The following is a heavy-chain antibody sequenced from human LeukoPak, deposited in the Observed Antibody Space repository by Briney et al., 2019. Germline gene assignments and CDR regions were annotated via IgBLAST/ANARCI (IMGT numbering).Heavy chain of an antibody. Sequence: QPGRSLRLSCAASGFTFSSYGMHWVRQAAGKGLEWVAVIWYDGSNKYYADSVKGRFTISRDNSKNTLYLQMNSLRAEDTAVYYCARDDYYDSSGYYNSIDYWGQGTLVTVSS. CDR3: ARDDYYDSSGYYNSIDY. D-gene: IGHD3-22*01. CDR2: IWYDGSNK. J-gene: IGHJ4*02. V-gene: IGHV3-33*01. CDR1: GFTFSSYG.